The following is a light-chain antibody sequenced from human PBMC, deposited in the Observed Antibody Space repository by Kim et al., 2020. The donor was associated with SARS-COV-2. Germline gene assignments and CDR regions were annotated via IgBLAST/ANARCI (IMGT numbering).Light chain of an antibody. CDR2: GPS. J-gene: IGKJ2*01. Sequence: EIVLTQSPGTLSLSPGERATLSCRASQSVTSSYLAWYQQKPRQTPRLLIYGPSSRATGVADRCSGRESGTDFTLTISRLEPEDFAVYYWQQYGSSPVTFGQGTKLEIK. V-gene: IGKV3-20*01. CDR3: QQYGSSPVT. CDR1: QSVTSSY.